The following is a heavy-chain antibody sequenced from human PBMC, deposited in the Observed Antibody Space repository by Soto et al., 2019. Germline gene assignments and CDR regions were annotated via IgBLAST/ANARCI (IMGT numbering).Heavy chain of an antibody. CDR2: INTDGSYT. CDR1: GFTFSSNW. D-gene: IGHD2-21*01. Sequence: EVQFVESGGGLVQPGGSLRLSCAASGFTFSSNWMHWVRRVPGRGLVWVSRINTDGSYTSYVDSVKGRFTVSRDNAKNTLYLQMNSLRAEDTAVYYCARDGEGFWGQGVLVTVSS. J-gene: IGHJ4*02. CDR3: ARDGEGF. V-gene: IGHV3-74*01.